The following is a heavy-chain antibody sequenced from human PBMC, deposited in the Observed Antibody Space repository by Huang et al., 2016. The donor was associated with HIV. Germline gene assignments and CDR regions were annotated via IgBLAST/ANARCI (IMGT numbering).Heavy chain of an antibody. CDR2: RIPGFGTM. Sequence: QVQLVQSGAEVRKPGSSVKVSCRASGGSFNNFGINWVRQAPGQGLEWMGGRIPGFGTMNDAQRFQGRVTITADETTGVVYMELSSLRSDDTAVYFCAKRGGAWGSPYAFDLWGPGTMVTVSS. CDR3: AKRGGAWGSPYAFDL. CDR1: GGSFNNFG. J-gene: IGHJ3*01. V-gene: IGHV1-69*13. D-gene: IGHD3-16*01.